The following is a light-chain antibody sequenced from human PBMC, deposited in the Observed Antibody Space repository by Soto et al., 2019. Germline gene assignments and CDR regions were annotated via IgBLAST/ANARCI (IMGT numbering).Light chain of an antibody. J-gene: IGKJ5*01. CDR1: QGISSY. CDR2: TAS. V-gene: IGKV1-9*01. Sequence: DIQLTQSPSFLSASVGDRVIITCRASQGISSYLAWYQQKRGRAPKLLIHTASTLQSGVPSRFSGSGSGTEFTLTINSLQAEDFATYYCQQRHSYPITFGQGTRLDIK. CDR3: QQRHSYPIT.